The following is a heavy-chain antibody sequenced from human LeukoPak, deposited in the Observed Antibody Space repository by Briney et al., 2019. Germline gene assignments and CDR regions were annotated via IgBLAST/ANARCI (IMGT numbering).Heavy chain of an antibody. V-gene: IGHV3-48*02. D-gene: IGHD3-22*01. CDR1: GFTFSSYS. J-gene: IGHJ3*02. CDR3: ARDFSSGYYEYLCAFDI. CDR2: ISSSSSTI. Sequence: PGGSLRLSCAASGFTFSSYSMNWVRQAPGKGLEWVSYISSSSSTIYYADSVKGRFTISRDNAKNSLYLQMNSLRDEDTAVYYCARDFSSGYYEYLCAFDIWGQGTMVTVSS.